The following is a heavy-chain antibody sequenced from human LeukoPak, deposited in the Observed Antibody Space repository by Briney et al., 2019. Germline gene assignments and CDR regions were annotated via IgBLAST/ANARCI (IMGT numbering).Heavy chain of an antibody. CDR2: IYTSGST. CDR3: ARGLPDIVVAPAGPHYFDY. J-gene: IGHJ4*02. Sequence: SETLSLTCTVSGGSISSYYWSWIRQPAGKGLEWIGRIYTSGSTNYNPSLKSRVTMSVDTSKNQFSLKLSSVTAADTAVYYCARGLPDIVVAPAGPHYFDYWGQGTLVTVSS. D-gene: IGHD2-2*01. CDR1: GGSISSYY. V-gene: IGHV4-4*07.